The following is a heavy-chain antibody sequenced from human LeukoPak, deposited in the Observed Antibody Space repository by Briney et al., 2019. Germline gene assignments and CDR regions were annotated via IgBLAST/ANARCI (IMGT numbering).Heavy chain of an antibody. J-gene: IGHJ5*02. V-gene: IGHV3-23*01. CDR3: AKELYCSSTSCAQFDP. CDR2: ISTSGGST. CDR1: GFTFDDYG. D-gene: IGHD2-2*01. Sequence: PGGSLRLSCAASGFTFDDYGMSWVRQAPGRGLEWVSVISTSGGSTYYADSVKGRFTISRDNSKNTLYLQMNSLRAEDTAIYYCAKELYCSSTSCAQFDPWGQGTLVTVSS.